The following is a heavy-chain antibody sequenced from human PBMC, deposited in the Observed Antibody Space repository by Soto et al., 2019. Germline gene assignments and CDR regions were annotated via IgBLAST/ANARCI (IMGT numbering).Heavy chain of an antibody. J-gene: IGHJ6*02. CDR1: GYSFTSYW. CDR3: ARRASSSSSSYYYYGMDV. CDR2: IYPGDSDT. D-gene: IGHD6-13*01. Sequence: GESLKISCKGSGYSFTSYWIGWVRQMPGKGLEWMGIIYPGDSDTRYSPSFQGQVTISADKSISTAYLQWSSLKASDTAMYYCARRASSSSSSYYYYGMDVWGQGTTVTVSS. V-gene: IGHV5-51*01.